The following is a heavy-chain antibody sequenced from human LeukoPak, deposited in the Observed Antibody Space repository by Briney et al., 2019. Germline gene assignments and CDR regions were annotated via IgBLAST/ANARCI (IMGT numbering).Heavy chain of an antibody. Sequence: GGSLRLSCAASGFTFSSYAMSCVRQAPGKGLEWVSVISGSGGTTYYADSGRGRFTIYRDNSKTTLSLKMNSLRVEDMAAYYCAKKFGSSNWYVGFDYWGQGTLVTVSS. D-gene: IGHD6-13*01. CDR2: ISGSGGTT. V-gene: IGHV3-23*01. CDR1: GFTFSSYA. CDR3: AKKFGSSNWYVGFDY. J-gene: IGHJ4*02.